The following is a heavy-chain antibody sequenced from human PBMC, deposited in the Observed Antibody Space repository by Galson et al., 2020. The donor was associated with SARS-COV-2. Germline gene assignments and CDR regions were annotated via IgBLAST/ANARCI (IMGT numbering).Heavy chain of an antibody. CDR1: GFTFSSYG. D-gene: IGHD3-22*01. V-gene: IGHV3-30*03. CDR3: ARGPDYYDSSGYYRWDYFDY. J-gene: IGHJ4*02. Sequence: SCAASGFTFSSYGMHWVRQAPGKGLEWVAVISYDGSNKYYADSVKGRFTISRDNSKNTLYLQMNSLRAEDTTVYYCARGPDYYDSSGYYRWDYFDYWGQGTLVTVSS. CDR2: ISYDGSNK.